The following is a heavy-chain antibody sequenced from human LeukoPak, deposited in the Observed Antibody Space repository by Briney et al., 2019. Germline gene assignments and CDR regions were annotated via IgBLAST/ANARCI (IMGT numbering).Heavy chain of an antibody. J-gene: IGHJ4*02. V-gene: IGHV3-23*01. Sequence: GGSLRLSCAACGFTFSSYAMSWARQGPGKGLEWVSVISGSGGRTYYADSVKGRFTISRDNSMNTLYLQMNSLRAEDTAVYYCAKGPPTGGYGDYWGQGTLVTVSS. CDR2: ISGSGGRT. CDR1: GFTFSSYA. CDR3: AKGPPTGGYGDY. D-gene: IGHD5-12*01.